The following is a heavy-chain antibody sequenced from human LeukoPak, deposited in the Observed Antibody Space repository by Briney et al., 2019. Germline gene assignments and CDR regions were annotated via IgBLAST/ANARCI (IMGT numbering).Heavy chain of an antibody. Sequence: PSETLSLTCAVNGGXFSGYYCSWIRQPPGKGLEWIGEINHSGSTNYNPSLKSRVTISVDTSKNQFSLKLSSVTAADTAVYYCARVGADGSGFLFDYWGQGTLVTVSS. V-gene: IGHV4-34*01. CDR1: GGXFSGYY. D-gene: IGHD3-10*01. CDR2: INHSGST. J-gene: IGHJ4*02. CDR3: ARVGADGSGFLFDY.